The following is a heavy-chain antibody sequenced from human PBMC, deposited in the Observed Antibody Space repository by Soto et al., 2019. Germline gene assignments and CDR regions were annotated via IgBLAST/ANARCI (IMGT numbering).Heavy chain of an antibody. Sequence: VRLSCAASGFTFSSYAMSWARQAPGKGLEWVSAISGSGGSTYYADSVKGRFTISRDNSKNTLYLQMNSLRAEDTAVYYCAKVVSSSSSRAFDIWGQGTMVTVSS. D-gene: IGHD6-6*01. J-gene: IGHJ3*02. CDR3: AKVVSSSSSRAFDI. CDR2: ISGSGGST. V-gene: IGHV3-23*01. CDR1: GFTFSSYA.